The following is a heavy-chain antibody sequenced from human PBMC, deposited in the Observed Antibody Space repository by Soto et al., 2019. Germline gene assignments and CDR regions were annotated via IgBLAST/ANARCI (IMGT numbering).Heavy chain of an antibody. CDR1: GFTFINYG. D-gene: IGHD6-13*01. CDR3: ERGGSSSWYLRWFDP. V-gene: IGHV3-33*01. Sequence: QVQLVESGGGVVQPGRSLRLSCAASGFTFINYGMHWVRQAPGKGLEWVAVIWYDGSNKYYADSVKGRFTISRDNSKNTLYLQMNSLRVEDKAVSSCERGGSSSWYLRWFDPWGQGTLVTVSS. J-gene: IGHJ5*02. CDR2: IWYDGSNK.